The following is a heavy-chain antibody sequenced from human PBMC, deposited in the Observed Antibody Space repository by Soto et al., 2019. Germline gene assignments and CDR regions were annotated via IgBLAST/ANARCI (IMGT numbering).Heavy chain of an antibody. Sequence: QPGGSLRLSGAASGFTFSRYVMHWVRQAPGKGLEWLTVMSYDGSHKQYADSVKGRFTISRDNSKNTLYLQMDSLTTEDTAVYYCAKDPNVSGGYITWFDTWGQGNLVTVSS. CDR2: MSYDGSHK. CDR3: AKDPNVSGGYITWFDT. V-gene: IGHV3-30*18. CDR1: GFTFSRYV. J-gene: IGHJ5*02. D-gene: IGHD3-22*01.